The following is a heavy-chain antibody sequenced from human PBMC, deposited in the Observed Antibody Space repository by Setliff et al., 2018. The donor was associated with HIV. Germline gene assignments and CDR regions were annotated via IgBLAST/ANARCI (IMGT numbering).Heavy chain of an antibody. V-gene: IGHV4-39*01. D-gene: IGHD3-3*01. CDR3: ARPSFGIGGGANFDS. CDR1: GASTSDNIYY. CDR2: AHYSGAI. J-gene: IGHJ4*02. Sequence: SSETLSLTCSATGASTSDNIYYWGWIRHSPGKGLEWIASAHYSGAIFYNPSLKSRVTMSVDTSGSRFSLKLTSVTAADTAVYYCARPSFGIGGGANFDSWGRGTLVTV.